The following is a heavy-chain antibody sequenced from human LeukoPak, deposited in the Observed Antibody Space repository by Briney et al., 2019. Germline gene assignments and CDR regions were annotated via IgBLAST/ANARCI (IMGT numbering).Heavy chain of an antibody. CDR2: ISYDGSNK. CDR3: AKEREAGSGNIAFDC. J-gene: IGHJ4*02. CDR1: GFTFSSYG. V-gene: IGHV3-30*18. Sequence: GGSLRLSCAASGFTFSSYGMHWVRQAPGKGLEWVAVISYDGSNKYYADSVKGRFTISRDNSKNTLYLQMNSLRAEDTAVYYCAKEREAGSGNIAFDCWGQGTLVTVSS. D-gene: IGHD3-10*01.